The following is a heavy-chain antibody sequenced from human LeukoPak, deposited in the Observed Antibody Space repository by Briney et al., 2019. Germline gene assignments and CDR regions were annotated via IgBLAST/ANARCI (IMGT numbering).Heavy chain of an antibody. D-gene: IGHD6-19*01. CDR2: SRSKAYGGTT. Sequence: GVLRLSCTAAGFTFGDYAMNWFRQAPGKGLEWVGFSRSKAYGGTTEYAASVKGRFTISRDDSKNIAYLQMNSLKTEDTAVYYCGSGSGWYSPDYWGQGTLVTVSS. V-gene: IGHV3-49*03. J-gene: IGHJ4*02. CDR3: GSGSGWYSPDY. CDR1: GFTFGDYA.